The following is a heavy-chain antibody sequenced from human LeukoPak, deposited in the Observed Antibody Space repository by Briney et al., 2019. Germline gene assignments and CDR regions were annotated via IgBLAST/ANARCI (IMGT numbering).Heavy chain of an antibody. V-gene: IGHV3-23*01. D-gene: IGHD3-22*01. CDR3: AKDPENSSGYFGAFDI. CDR1: GFTFSSYA. CDR2: ISGSGGST. J-gene: IGHJ3*02. Sequence: GGSLRLSCAASGFTFSSYAMSWVRQAPGKGLEWVSAISGSGGSTYYADSVKGRFTISGDNSKNTLYLQMNSLRAEDTAVYYCAKDPENSSGYFGAFDIWGQGTMVTVSS.